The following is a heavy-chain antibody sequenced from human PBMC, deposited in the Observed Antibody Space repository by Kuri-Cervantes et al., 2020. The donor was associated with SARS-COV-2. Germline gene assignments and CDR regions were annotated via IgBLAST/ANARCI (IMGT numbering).Heavy chain of an antibody. CDR2: ISGSGGST. V-gene: IGHV3-23*01. CDR3: ARGGYYSYYYYGMDV. D-gene: IGHD3-22*01. J-gene: IGHJ6*02. CDR1: GFTFSSYA. Sequence: ETLSLTCAASGFTFSSYAMSWVRQAPGKGLEWVSAISGSGGSTYYADSVKGRFTISRDNAKNTLYLQMNSLRAEDTAVYYCARGGYYSYYYYGMDVWGQGTTVTVSS.